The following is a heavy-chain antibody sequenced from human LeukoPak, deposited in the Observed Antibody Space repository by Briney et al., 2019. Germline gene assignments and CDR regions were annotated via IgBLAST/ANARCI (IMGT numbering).Heavy chain of an antibody. V-gene: IGHV3-7*01. D-gene: IGHD2-21*02. CDR3: AKDIPGGGDDY. CDR1: AFTFSSYG. J-gene: IGHJ4*02. Sequence: PGGSLRLSCAASAFTFSSYGMSWVRQAPGKGLEWVANIREDGGKQNYVDSVKGRFTISRDNAKSSVYLQLNSLRADDTAIYYCAKDIPGGGDDYWGQGTLVTVSS. CDR2: IREDGGKQ.